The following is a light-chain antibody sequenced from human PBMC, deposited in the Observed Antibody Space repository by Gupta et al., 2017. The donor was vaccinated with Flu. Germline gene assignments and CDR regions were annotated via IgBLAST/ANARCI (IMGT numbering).Light chain of an antibody. V-gene: IGKV3-11*01. CDR1: QSVSSY. J-gene: IGKJ3*01. CDR3: QQRSNWPPGIT. CDR2: DAS. Sequence: EIVLTQSPATLSLSPGERATLSCRASQSVSSYLAWYQQKPGQAPRLLIYDASNRATGSPARFSGSGCGTDFTLTISSREPEDFAVDYCQQRSNWPPGITFGHGTXVDIK.